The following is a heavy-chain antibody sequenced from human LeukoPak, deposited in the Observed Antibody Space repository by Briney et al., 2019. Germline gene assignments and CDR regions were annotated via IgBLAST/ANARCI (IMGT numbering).Heavy chain of an antibody. CDR3: AGVGRWPGDYFDY. D-gene: IGHD3-10*01. V-gene: IGHV1-69*13. CDR2: IIPIFNTA. Sequence: SVKVSCKTSGGPFSSYAISWVRQAPGQGLEWMRRIIPIFNTADYAQKFQGRVTIIADESTSTAYMELSSLTSEDTAVYYCAGVGRWPGDYFDYWGQGSLVTASS. J-gene: IGHJ4*02. CDR1: GGPFSSYA.